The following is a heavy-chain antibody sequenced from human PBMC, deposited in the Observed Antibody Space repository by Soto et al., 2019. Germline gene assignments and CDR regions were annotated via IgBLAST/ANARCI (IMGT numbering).Heavy chain of an antibody. V-gene: IGHV3-33*06. CDR3: AKKMFADTNGHRPNDVFDI. CDR1: GFTFSSYA. J-gene: IGHJ3*02. D-gene: IGHD2-8*01. CDR2: VWYEGSNK. Sequence: QVQLVESGGGVVQPGRSLRLSCEASGFTFSSYAMNWVRQAPGKGLEWVAVVWYEGSNKFYVDSVKGRFTISRDNSENTVYLQMDSLSAEDTAIYYCAKKMFADTNGHRPNDVFDIWGQGTEVTVSS.